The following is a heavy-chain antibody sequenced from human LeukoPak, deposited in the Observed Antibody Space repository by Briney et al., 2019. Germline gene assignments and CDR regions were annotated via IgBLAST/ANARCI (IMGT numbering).Heavy chain of an antibody. V-gene: IGHV3-23*01. Sequence: GGSLRLSCAATGFTFTSYSMNWVRQAPGKGLEWVSTISGGGGSTYYADSVKGRFTISRDNSKNTLYLQVNSLRAEDTAVYYCAKGGKWDVTPFDYWGQGTLVTVSS. CDR3: AKGGKWDVTPFDY. CDR2: ISGGGGST. D-gene: IGHD1-26*01. J-gene: IGHJ4*02. CDR1: GFTFTSYS.